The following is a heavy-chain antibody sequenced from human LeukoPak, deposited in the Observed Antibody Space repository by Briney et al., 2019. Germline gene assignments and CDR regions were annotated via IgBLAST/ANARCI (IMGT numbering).Heavy chain of an antibody. Sequence: TTSETLSLTCTVSGGSISSSSYYWGWIRQPPGKGLEWIGSMYYSGTTYYNPSLKSRVTISVDTSKNQFSLKLSSVTAADTAVYYCARDGSAAGPTGYWGQGSLVTVSS. V-gene: IGHV4-39*07. J-gene: IGHJ4*02. CDR2: MYYSGTT. CDR3: ARDGSAAGPTGY. D-gene: IGHD6-13*01. CDR1: GGSISSSSYY.